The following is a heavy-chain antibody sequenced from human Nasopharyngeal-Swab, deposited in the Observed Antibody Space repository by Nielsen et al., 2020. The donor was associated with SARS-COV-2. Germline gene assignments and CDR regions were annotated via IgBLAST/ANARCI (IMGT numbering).Heavy chain of an antibody. D-gene: IGHD3-3*01. J-gene: IGHJ5*02. CDR3: AKDHDFWSGLTWFDP. Sequence: ASVKVSCKASGYSFIVYYIHWVRQAPGQGFEWMGWINPNSGGTNYAQKFQGRVTMTTDSSITTAYMELSRLNSDDTAMYFCAKDHDFWSGLTWFDPWGQGTLVTVSS. CDR1: GYSFIVYY. V-gene: IGHV1-2*02. CDR2: INPNSGGT.